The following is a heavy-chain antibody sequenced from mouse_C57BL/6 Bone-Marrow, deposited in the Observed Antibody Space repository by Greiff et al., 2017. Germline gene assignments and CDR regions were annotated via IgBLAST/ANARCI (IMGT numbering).Heavy chain of an antibody. V-gene: IGHV5-12*01. J-gene: IGHJ4*01. CDR2: ISNGGGST. Sequence: EVKLMEPGGGLVQPGGSLKLSCAASGFTFSDYYMYWVRQTPEKRLEWVAYISNGGGSTYYPETVKGRFTISRDNAKNTLYLQMSRLKSEDTAMYYCAGRNTTVDYYAMDYWGQGTSVTVSS. CDR1: GFTFSDYY. CDR3: AGRNTTVDYYAMDY. D-gene: IGHD1-1*01.